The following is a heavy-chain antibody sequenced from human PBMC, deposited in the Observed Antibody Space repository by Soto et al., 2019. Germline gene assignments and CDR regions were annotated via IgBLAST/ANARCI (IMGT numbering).Heavy chain of an antibody. D-gene: IGHD1-1*01. V-gene: IGHV4-31*03. CDR2: IYYTGRT. Sequence: SETLSLTCTVFGGSISSGGYYCSWIRQHTGKGLEWIGYIYYTGRTYYNPSLESRATISVDTSKNQFSLKLSSVPAADTAAYFCAGSPSPINLDLFD. CDR1: GGSISSGGYY. J-gene: IGHJ5*02. CDR3: AGSPSPINLDLFD.